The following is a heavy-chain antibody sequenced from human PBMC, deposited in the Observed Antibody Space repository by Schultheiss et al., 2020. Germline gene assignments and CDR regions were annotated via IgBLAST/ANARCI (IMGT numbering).Heavy chain of an antibody. CDR3: ARDSAPGLSAGIDGVFMDI. D-gene: IGHD2-8*02. Sequence: SVKVSCKASGGTFSSYAISWVRQAPGQGLEWMGWINPNSGGTNYAQKFQGRVTITADKSTSTAYMELSSLRAEDTAVYYCARDSAPGLSAGIDGVFMDIWGRGTTVTVAS. J-gene: IGHJ6*03. CDR2: INPNSGGT. CDR1: GGTFSSYA. V-gene: IGHV1-69*10.